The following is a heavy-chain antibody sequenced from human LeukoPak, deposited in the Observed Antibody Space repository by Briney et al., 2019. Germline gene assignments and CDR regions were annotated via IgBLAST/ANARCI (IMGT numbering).Heavy chain of an antibody. CDR2: INPNSGGT. V-gene: IGHV1-2*02. J-gene: IGHJ5*02. Sequence: ASVKVSCKASGYTFTGYYMHWVRQAPGQGLEWMGWINPNSGGTNYAQKFQGRVTMTRDTSISTAYMKLSRLRSDDTAVYYCARVNVIGRSGYYPYNWFDPWGQGTLVTVSS. D-gene: IGHD3-3*01. CDR3: ARVNVIGRSGYYPYNWFDP. CDR1: GYTFTGYY.